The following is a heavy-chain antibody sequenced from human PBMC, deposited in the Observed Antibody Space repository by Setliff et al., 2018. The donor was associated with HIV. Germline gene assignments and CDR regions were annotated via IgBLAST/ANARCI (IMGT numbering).Heavy chain of an antibody. CDR3: ARDRASSGYYARFDH. CDR2: ISYDSRFI. D-gene: IGHD3-22*01. Sequence: GGSLRLSCAASGFTFISYAMRWVRQAPGKGLEWVSSISYDSRFIYHADSMKGRFTISRDNAKKLVYLQMNSLRAEDTAIYYCARDRASSGYYARFDHWGQGTLVTVSS. CDR1: GFTFISYA. J-gene: IGHJ4*02. V-gene: IGHV3-21*01.